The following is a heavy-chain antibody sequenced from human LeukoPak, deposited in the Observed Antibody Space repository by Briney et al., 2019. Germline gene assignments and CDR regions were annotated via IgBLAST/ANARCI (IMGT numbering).Heavy chain of an antibody. Sequence: GGSLRLSCAASGFTFSDYYMSWIRQAPGKGLEWVSYISSSGSTIYYADSVKGRFTISRDNAKNSLYLQMNSLRAEDTAVYYCATSTDIVVVPAARGYNWFDPWGQGTLVTVSS. J-gene: IGHJ5*02. D-gene: IGHD2-2*01. CDR1: GFTFSDYY. CDR3: ATSTDIVVVPAARGYNWFDP. CDR2: ISSSGSTI. V-gene: IGHV3-11*04.